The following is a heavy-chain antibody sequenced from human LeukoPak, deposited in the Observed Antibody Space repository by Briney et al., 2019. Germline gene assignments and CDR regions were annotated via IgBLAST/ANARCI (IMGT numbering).Heavy chain of an antibody. Sequence: SETLSLICSVSGGSISGFYWSWIRQPPGKGLEWIGHIYYTGSNYNRPSPKTRVTMSLDTSKNQLFLNLSSLTAADTAVYYCARSYYDSSGYRYYDYWGQGTLVTVSS. CDR2: IYYTGSN. V-gene: IGHV4-59*01. D-gene: IGHD3-22*01. CDR1: GGSISGFY. J-gene: IGHJ4*02. CDR3: ARSYYDSSGYRYYDY.